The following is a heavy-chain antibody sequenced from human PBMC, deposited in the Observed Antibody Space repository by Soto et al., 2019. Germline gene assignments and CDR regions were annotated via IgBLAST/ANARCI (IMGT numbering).Heavy chain of an antibody. Sequence: SETLSLTCTVSGGSISSYYWSWIRQPPGKGLEWIGYIYYSGSTNYNPSLKSRVTISVDTSKNQFSLKLSSVTAADTAVYYCGLLEVADGSYSGMDVWGQGTTVTVSS. J-gene: IGHJ6*02. CDR3: GLLEVADGSYSGMDV. CDR2: IYYSGST. V-gene: IGHV4-59*01. CDR1: GGSISSYY. D-gene: IGHD6-19*01.